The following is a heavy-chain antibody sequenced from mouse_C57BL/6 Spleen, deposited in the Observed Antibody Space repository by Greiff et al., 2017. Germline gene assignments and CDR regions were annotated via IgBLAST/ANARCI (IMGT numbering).Heavy chain of an antibody. CDR3: ARQGYYGSSHQAWFAY. J-gene: IGHJ3*01. V-gene: IGHV1-82*01. D-gene: IGHD1-1*01. CDR1: GYAFSSSW. CDR2: IYPGDGDT. Sequence: QVQLKESGPELVKPGASVKISCKASGYAFSSSWMNWVKQRPGKGLEWIGRIYPGDGDTNYNGKFKGKATLTADKSSSTAYMQLSSLTSEDSAVYFCARQGYYGSSHQAWFAYWGQGTLVTVSA.